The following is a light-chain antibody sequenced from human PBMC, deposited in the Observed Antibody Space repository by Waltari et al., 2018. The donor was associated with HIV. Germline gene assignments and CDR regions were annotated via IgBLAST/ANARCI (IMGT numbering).Light chain of an antibody. CDR2: EVN. V-gene: IGLV2-8*01. CDR1: SSDVDGYTS. CDR3: SSHAGSNLFVV. Sequence: QSALTQPPSASGSPGQSVTISCTGTSSDVDGYTSVSWYQQLPGKAPKLMIFEVNKRPSGVPDRFSGPQSGNTASLTVSGLQPEDEADYYCSSHAGSNLFVVFGGGTKLTVL. J-gene: IGLJ2*01.